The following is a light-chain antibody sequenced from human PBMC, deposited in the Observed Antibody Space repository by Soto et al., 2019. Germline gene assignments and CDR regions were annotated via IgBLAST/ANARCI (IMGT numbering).Light chain of an antibody. CDR3: QQYGSSIT. CDR1: QSVSGSY. CDR2: GAS. Sequence: DIVLTQSPGTLSLSPGERATLSCRASQSVSGSYLAWYQQKLGQAPRLLIYGASSRATGIPDRFSGSGSGRDFSLTMSRLEPEDFAVYYCQQYGSSITFGQGTRLEIK. J-gene: IGKJ5*01. V-gene: IGKV3-20*01.